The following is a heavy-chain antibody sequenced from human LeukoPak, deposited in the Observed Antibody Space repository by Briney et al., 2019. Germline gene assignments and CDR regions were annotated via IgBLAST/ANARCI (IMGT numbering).Heavy chain of an antibody. V-gene: IGHV4-34*01. CDR2: INHSGST. CDR1: GGSFSGYY. Sequence: PSETLSLTCAVYGGSFSGYYWSWIRQPPGKGLEWIGEINHSGSTNYNPSLKSRVTISVDTSKNQFSLKLSSVTAADTAVYYCAGGATIFSNLWGQGTLVTVSS. D-gene: IGHD2/OR15-2a*01. J-gene: IGHJ4*02. CDR3: AGGATIFSNL.